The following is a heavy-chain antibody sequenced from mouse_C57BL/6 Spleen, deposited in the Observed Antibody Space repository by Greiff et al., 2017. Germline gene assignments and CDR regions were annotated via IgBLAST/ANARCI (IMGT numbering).Heavy chain of an antibody. CDR1: GFTFSSYA. Sequence: EVKLMESGEGLVKPGGSLKLSCAASGFTFSSYAMSWVRQTPEKRLEWVAYISSGGDYIYYAGTVKGRFTISRDNARNTLYLQMIRLKSEDTAMYYCTRVGEAWFAYWGQGTLVTVSA. CDR3: TRVGEAWFAY. D-gene: IGHD3-1*01. V-gene: IGHV5-9-1*02. J-gene: IGHJ3*01. CDR2: ISSGGDYI.